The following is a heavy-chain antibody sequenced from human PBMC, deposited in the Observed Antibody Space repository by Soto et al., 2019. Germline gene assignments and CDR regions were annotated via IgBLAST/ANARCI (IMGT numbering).Heavy chain of an antibody. CDR3: ARLWKQLGRFDY. Sequence: QLQLQETGPGLVKPSETLFLTCSVSGGSTSSNSYYWVSIRQPPAKGLQWIGTIYYHGTTYYNPPLMSRVTISVDKSKNQFSLSLSSVTAADTAVYYCARLWKQLGRFDYWGQSTLVTVSS. V-gene: IGHV4-39*01. CDR1: GGSTSSNSYY. CDR2: IYYHGTT. J-gene: IGHJ4*02. D-gene: IGHD6-13*01.